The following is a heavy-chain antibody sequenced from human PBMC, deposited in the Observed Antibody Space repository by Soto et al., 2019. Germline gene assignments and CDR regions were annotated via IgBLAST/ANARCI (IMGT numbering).Heavy chain of an antibody. J-gene: IGHJ6*02. CDR1: GFTFSSYG. CDR2: IWYDGSNK. Sequence: PGGSLRLSCAASGFTFSSYGMHWVRQAPGKGLEWVAVIWYDGSNKYYADSVKGRFTISRDNSKNTLYLQMNSLRAEDTAVYYCARARLSIGVDRSSWYDDSYGMDGWGQGTTVTVAS. D-gene: IGHD6-13*01. CDR3: ARARLSIGVDRSSWYDDSYGMDG. V-gene: IGHV3-33*01.